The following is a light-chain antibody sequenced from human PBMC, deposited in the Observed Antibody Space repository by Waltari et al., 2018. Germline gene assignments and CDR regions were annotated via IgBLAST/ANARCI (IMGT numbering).Light chain of an antibody. CDR2: DFR. Sequence: QSGLTQPASVSGSPGPSITTSCIGTSSAIGAYDYVSWYQQHPGKAPKLLIYDFRDRPSGGSHRFSGSKSGNAASLTISGLQAEDEATYYCSSPTTRSTQVFGSGTKVTV. CDR3: SSPTTRSTQV. J-gene: IGLJ1*01. CDR1: SSAIGAYDY. V-gene: IGLV2-14*01.